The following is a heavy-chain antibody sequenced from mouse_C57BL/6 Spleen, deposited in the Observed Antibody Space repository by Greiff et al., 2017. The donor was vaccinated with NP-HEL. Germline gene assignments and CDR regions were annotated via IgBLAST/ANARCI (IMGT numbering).Heavy chain of an antibody. CDR3: ARQIYYDYGHYYYAMDY. D-gene: IGHD2-4*01. V-gene: IGHV1-9*01. Sequence: QVQLQQSGAELMKPGASVKLSCKATGYTFTGYWIEWVKQRPGHGLEWIGEILPGSGSTNYNEKFKGKATFTADTSSNTAYMQLSSLTTEDSAIYYCARQIYYDYGHYYYAMDYWGQGTSVTVSS. J-gene: IGHJ4*01. CDR2: ILPGSGST. CDR1: GYTFTGYW.